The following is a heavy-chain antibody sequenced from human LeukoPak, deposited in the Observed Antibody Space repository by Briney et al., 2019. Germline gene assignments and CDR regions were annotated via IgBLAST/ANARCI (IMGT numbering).Heavy chain of an antibody. J-gene: IGHJ4*02. D-gene: IGHD1-26*01. CDR2: ISSSSSYI. CDR1: GFTFSSYS. V-gene: IGHV3-21*01. Sequence: GGSLRLSCAASGFTFSSYSMNWVRQAPGKGLEWVSSISSSSSYIYYADSVKGRFTISRDNAKNSLYLQMNSLRAEDTAVYYCAKQESGSYGGGNDYWGQGTLVTVSS. CDR3: AKQESGSYGGGNDY.